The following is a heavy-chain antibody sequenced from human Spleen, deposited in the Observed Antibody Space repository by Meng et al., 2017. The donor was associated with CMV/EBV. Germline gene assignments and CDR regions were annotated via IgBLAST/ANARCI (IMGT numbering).Heavy chain of an antibody. J-gene: IGHJ3*02. Sequence: GESLKISCAASGFTFSTFAMHWVRQAPGKGLEWVAVISSDGSNRYSADSVKGRFTISRDNSKNTLYLQMNSLRAEDTAVYYCARRLDRASGAFDIWGQGTMVTVSS. CDR2: ISSDGSNR. CDR1: GFTFSTFA. V-gene: IGHV3-30-3*01. CDR3: ARRLDRASGAFDI. D-gene: IGHD1-26*01.